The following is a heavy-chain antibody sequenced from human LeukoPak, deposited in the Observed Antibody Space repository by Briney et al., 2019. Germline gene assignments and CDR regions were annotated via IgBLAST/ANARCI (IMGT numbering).Heavy chain of an antibody. CDR3: ATAISYYDSSGLRDY. Sequence: GGSLRLSCAASGFTFDDYAMHWVRQAPGKGLEWVSGISWNSGSIGYADSVKGRFTITRDNAKNSLYLQMNSLRAEDTAVYYCATAISYYDSSGLRDYWGQGTLVTVSS. V-gene: IGHV3-9*01. J-gene: IGHJ4*02. D-gene: IGHD3-22*01. CDR1: GFTFDDYA. CDR2: ISWNSGSI.